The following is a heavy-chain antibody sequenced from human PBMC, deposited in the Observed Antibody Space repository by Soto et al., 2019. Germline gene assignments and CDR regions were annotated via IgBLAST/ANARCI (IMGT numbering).Heavy chain of an antibody. CDR1: GFTISSHA. J-gene: IGHJ4*02. D-gene: IGHD3-10*01. Sequence: EVQLLESGGGLVQPGGSLRLSCAASGFTISSHAMSWVRQAPGKGLVWVSAISASGLSTYYADSVKGQFTISRDNSKNTLYLQMSSLRAEDTAVYYCATKGEGFYYWGPGTLVTVSS. V-gene: IGHV3-23*01. CDR2: ISASGLST. CDR3: ATKGEGFYY.